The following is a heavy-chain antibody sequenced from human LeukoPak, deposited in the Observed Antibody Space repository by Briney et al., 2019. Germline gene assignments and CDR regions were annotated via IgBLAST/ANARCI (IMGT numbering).Heavy chain of an antibody. CDR2: INPNSGGT. V-gene: IGHV1-2*02. Sequence: ASVKVSCKASGYTFTGYYMHWVRQAPGQGLEWMGWINPNSGGTNYAQKFQGRVTMTRDTSISTAYMELSRLRSDDTAVYYCARALYYYDSSGYYDYWGQRTLVTVSS. CDR3: ARALYYYDSSGYYDY. J-gene: IGHJ4*02. CDR1: GYTFTGYY. D-gene: IGHD3-22*01.